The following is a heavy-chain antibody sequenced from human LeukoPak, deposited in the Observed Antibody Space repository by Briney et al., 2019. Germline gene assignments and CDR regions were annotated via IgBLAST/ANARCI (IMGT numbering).Heavy chain of an antibody. CDR1: GYRFSTYW. D-gene: IGHD6-13*01. CDR2: IYPGDSDT. J-gene: IGHJ4*02. Sequence: GESLKISRKGSGYRFSTYWLGLVRPMPGKGLEWMGTIYPGDSDTRYSPSFQGQVTISADKSISTAYLQWSSLKASDTAMYYCARLPWERGSSWVQGYWGQGTLVTVSS. CDR3: ARLPWERGSSWVQGY. V-gene: IGHV5-51*01.